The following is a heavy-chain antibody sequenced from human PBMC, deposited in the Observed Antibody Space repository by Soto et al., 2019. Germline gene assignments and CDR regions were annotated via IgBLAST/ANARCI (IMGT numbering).Heavy chain of an antibody. CDR3: ARFSVVRGVIITYNWFDP. V-gene: IGHV4-34*01. D-gene: IGHD3-10*01. CDR2: INHSGST. Sequence: SETLSLTCAVYGGSFSGYYWSWIRQPPGKGLEWIGEINHSGSTNYNPSLKSRVTISVDTSKNQFSLKLSSVTAADTAVYYCARFSVVRGVIITYNWFDPWGQGTLVTVSS. J-gene: IGHJ5*02. CDR1: GGSFSGYY.